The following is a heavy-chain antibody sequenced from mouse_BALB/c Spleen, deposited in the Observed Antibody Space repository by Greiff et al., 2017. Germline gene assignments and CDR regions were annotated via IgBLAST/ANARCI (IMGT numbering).Heavy chain of an antibody. CDR1: GFTFSSFG. Sequence: EVQGVESGGGLVQPGGSRKLSCAASGFTFSSFGMHWVRQAPEKGLEWVAYISSGSSTIYYADTVKGRFTISRDNPKNTLFLQMTSLRSEDTAMYYCARKRYDEWFAYWGQGTLVTVSA. CDR3: ARKRYDEWFAY. CDR2: ISSGSSTI. D-gene: IGHD2-14*01. V-gene: IGHV5-17*02. J-gene: IGHJ3*01.